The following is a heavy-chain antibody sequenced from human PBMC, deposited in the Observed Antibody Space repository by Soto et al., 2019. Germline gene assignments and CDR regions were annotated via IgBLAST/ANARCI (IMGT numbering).Heavy chain of an antibody. D-gene: IGHD6-6*01. V-gene: IGHV3-33*01. CDR3: ARANLRQLVRRNYYYYGMDV. Sequence: GGSLRLSCAASGFTFSSYGMHWVRQAPGKGLEWVAVIWYDGSNKYYADSVKGRFTISRDNSKNTLYLQMNSLRAEDTAVYYCARANLRQLVRRNYYYYGMDVWGQGTTVTVSS. CDR1: GFTFSSYG. CDR2: IWYDGSNK. J-gene: IGHJ6*02.